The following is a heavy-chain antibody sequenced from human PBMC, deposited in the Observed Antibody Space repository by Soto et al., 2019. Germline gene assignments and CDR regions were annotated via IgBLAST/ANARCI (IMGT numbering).Heavy chain of an antibody. CDR2: ISYDGSNK. Sequence: GGSLRLSCAASGFTFSSYGMHWVRQAPGKGLEWVAVISYDGSNKYYADSVKGRFTISRDNSKNTLYLQMNSLRAEDTAVYYCAKDGPGEEPLYYWGQGTLVTVSS. CDR3: AKDGPGEEPLYY. J-gene: IGHJ4*02. V-gene: IGHV3-30*18. CDR1: GFTFSSYG. D-gene: IGHD4-17*01.